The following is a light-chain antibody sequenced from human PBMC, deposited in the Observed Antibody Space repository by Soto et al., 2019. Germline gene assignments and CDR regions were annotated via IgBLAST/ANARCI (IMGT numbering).Light chain of an antibody. Sequence: EIVLTQSPGTLSLSPGERATLSCRASQSVSSSYLAWYQQKTGQAPRLLIYGASSRATDIPDRFSGSGSGTDFPLTISRLEPEDFAVYYCQQYGSSPMYTVGQGTKLEIK. V-gene: IGKV3-20*01. CDR1: QSVSSSY. J-gene: IGKJ2*01. CDR2: GAS. CDR3: QQYGSSPMYT.